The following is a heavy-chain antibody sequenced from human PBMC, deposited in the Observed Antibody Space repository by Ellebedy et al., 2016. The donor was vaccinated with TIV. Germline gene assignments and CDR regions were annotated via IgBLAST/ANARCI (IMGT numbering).Heavy chain of an antibody. J-gene: IGHJ6*02. CDR3: ARSDYGDYVYYYGMDV. CDR1: GGTFSSYA. CDR2: IIPIFGTA. Sequence: AASVKVSCKASGGTFSSYAISWVRQAPGQGLEWMGGIIPIFGTANYAQKFQGRVTITADESTSTAYMELSSLRSEDTAVYYCARSDYGDYVYYYGMDVWGQGTTVTVSS. D-gene: IGHD4-17*01. V-gene: IGHV1-69*13.